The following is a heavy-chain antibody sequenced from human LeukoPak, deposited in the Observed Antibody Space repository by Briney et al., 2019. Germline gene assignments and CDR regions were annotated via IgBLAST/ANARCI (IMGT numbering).Heavy chain of an antibody. J-gene: IGHJ4*02. CDR1: GGSFSGYY. V-gene: IGHV4-34*01. CDR2: INHSGST. Sequence: SETLSLTCAVYGGSFSGYYWSWIRQPPGKGLEWIGEINHSGSTNYNPSLKSRVTISVDTSKNQFSLKLSSVTAADTAVYYCARDPYSSGWYDYWGQETLVTVSS. D-gene: IGHD6-19*01. CDR3: ARDPYSSGWYDY.